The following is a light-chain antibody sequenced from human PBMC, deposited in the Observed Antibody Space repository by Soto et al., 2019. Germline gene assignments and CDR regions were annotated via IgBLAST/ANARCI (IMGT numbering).Light chain of an antibody. Sequence: DIQMTQSASSLSASVGDRVTITCQASQEISNYLNWYQQKAGKAPKLLIYDASNLETGVPSRFNGSGSGTDFTFTISSLQPEDIATYYCQQYDNIPRTFGQGTKVEIK. V-gene: IGKV1-33*01. J-gene: IGKJ1*01. CDR2: DAS. CDR3: QQYDNIPRT. CDR1: QEISNY.